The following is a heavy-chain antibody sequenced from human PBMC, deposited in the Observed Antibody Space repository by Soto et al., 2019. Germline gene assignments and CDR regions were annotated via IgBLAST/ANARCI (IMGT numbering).Heavy chain of an antibody. CDR1: GYTFFTYD. CDR2: ISTYSGDT. CDR3: ASPTGPTTSENWFDP. D-gene: IGHD1-1*01. Sequence: QVHLVQSGVEVKTPGASVKVSCQASGYTFFTYDISWVRQAPGQGLEWMGWISTYSGDTKYAQKFQGRVTMTTDTSTTTASRDLGSLRSDDTAVYYCASPTGPTTSENWFDPWGQGKRVTVSS. J-gene: IGHJ5*02. V-gene: IGHV1-18*01.